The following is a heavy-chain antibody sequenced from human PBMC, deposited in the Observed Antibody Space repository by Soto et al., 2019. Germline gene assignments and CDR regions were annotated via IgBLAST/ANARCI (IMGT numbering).Heavy chain of an antibody. Sequence: GGSLRLSCTASGFTFGDYAMSWFRQAPGKGLEWVGFIRSKAYGGTTEYAASVKGRFTISRDDSKSIAYLQMNSLKTEDTAVYYCTRVDIVAEGDAFDIWGQGTMVTVSS. V-gene: IGHV3-49*03. CDR2: IRSKAYGGTT. J-gene: IGHJ3*02. CDR3: TRVDIVAEGDAFDI. CDR1: GFTFGDYA. D-gene: IGHD2-2*03.